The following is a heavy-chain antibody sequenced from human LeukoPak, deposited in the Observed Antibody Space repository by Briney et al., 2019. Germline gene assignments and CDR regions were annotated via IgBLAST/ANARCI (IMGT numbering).Heavy chain of an antibody. CDR3: ARDPSTRYYSDY. D-gene: IGHD3-16*02. CDR1: GYTFTGYY. J-gene: IGHJ4*02. CDR2: IDPNSGGT. Sequence: ASVKVSCKPSGYTFTGYYMHWVRQAPGQGLEWMGWIDPNSGGTKFAQYFQGRVTMTRDTSISTAYMELSRLTSDDTAVYFCARDPSTRYYSDYWGQGTLVTVSS. V-gene: IGHV1-2*02.